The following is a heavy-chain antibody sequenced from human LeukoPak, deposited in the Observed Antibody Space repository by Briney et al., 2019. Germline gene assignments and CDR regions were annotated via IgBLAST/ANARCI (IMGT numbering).Heavy chain of an antibody. CDR2: ISGSGGST. J-gene: IGHJ4*02. CDR3: AEAKIAAAGLFDY. Sequence: PGGSLRLSCAASGFTFSSYAMSWVRQAPGKGLEWVSAISGSGGSTYYADSVKGRFTISRDNSKNTLYLQTNSLRAEDTAVYYCAEAKIAAAGLFDYWGQGTLVTVSS. CDR1: GFTFSSYA. V-gene: IGHV3-23*01. D-gene: IGHD6-13*01.